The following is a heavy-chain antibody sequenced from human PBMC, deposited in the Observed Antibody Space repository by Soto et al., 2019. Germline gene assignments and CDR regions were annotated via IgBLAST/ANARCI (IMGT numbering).Heavy chain of an antibody. Sequence: EVQLLESGGGLAQPGGSLRLSCVASGFTFSSYAMSWVRQAPGKGLEWVSGISGSGGSTYYADSVKGRFTISRDNSKNTLYLQMNSLRAEDTAVYYCAKGGDVVVVPAAVDYWGQGTLVTVSS. CDR2: ISGSGGST. CDR1: GFTFSSYA. J-gene: IGHJ4*02. CDR3: AKGGDVVVVPAAVDY. V-gene: IGHV3-23*01. D-gene: IGHD2-2*01.